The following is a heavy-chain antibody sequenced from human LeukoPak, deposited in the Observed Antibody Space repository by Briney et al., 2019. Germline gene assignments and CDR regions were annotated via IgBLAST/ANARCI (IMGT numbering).Heavy chain of an antibody. V-gene: IGHV1-2*02. D-gene: IGHD2/OR15-2a*01. J-gene: IGHJ5*02. CDR1: GYTFIGYY. CDR3: VP. Sequence: GASVKVSCTASGYTFIGYYIHWVRQAPGQGLEWMGWINPNTGGTNYAQKFQGRVTMTRDTSINTVYYCARTYCDTTACSNWFVPWGQGTLVTVSS. CDR2: INPNTGGT.